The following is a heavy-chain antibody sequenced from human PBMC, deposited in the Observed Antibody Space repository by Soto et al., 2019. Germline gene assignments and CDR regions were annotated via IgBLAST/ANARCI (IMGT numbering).Heavy chain of an antibody. CDR2: ISSSSTTI. CDR3: ARGPLSADY. Sequence: QLVESGGGLVQPGGSLRISCVASGFRFSSYSMNWVRQASGKGPEWVSYISSSSTTIKYGDSVKGRFTVSRDNAKNSLYLQMKSLRDEDTAVYYCARGPLSADYWGQGTLVTVSS. V-gene: IGHV3-48*02. J-gene: IGHJ4*02. CDR1: GFRFSSYS.